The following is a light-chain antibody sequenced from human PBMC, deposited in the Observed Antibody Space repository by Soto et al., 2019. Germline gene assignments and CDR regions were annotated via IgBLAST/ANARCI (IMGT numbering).Light chain of an antibody. Sequence: EIVMTQSPATLSVSPGERATLSCRASQSVSSNLAWYQQKPGQAPRRLIYGASTRATGIPARFSGSGSGTEFPLAIRSLQSEDFAVYYCQQYNNWPPYTFGQGTKLEIK. CDR2: GAS. CDR1: QSVSSN. CDR3: QQYNNWPPYT. J-gene: IGKJ2*01. V-gene: IGKV3-15*01.